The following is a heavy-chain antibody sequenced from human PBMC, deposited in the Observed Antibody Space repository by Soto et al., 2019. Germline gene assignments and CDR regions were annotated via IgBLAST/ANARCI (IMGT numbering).Heavy chain of an antibody. Sequence: LRLSCAASGFTFSSYSMNWVRQAPGKGLEWVSSISSSSSYIYYADSVKGRFTISRDNAKNSLYLQMNSLRAEDTAVYYCASNWLAILRSSRPHNCFDPCGQGILVTVSS. V-gene: IGHV3-21*01. D-gene: IGHD4-17*01. CDR1: GFTFSSYS. CDR2: ISSSSSYI. CDR3: ASNWLAILRSSRPHNCFDP. J-gene: IGHJ5*02.